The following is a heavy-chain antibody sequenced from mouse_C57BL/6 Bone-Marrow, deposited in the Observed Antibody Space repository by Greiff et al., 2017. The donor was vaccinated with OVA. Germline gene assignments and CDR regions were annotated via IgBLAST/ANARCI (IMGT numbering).Heavy chain of an antibody. J-gene: IGHJ2*01. CDR3: ARKNSNFLFDY. Sequence: VKLQESGPGLVQPSQSLSITCTVSGFSLTSYGVHWVRQSPGKGLEWLGVIWSGGSTDYNAAFISRLSISKDNSKSQVFFKMNSLQADDTAIYYCARKNSNFLFDYWGQGTTLTVSS. V-gene: IGHV2-2*01. CDR2: IWSGGST. CDR1: GFSLTSYG. D-gene: IGHD2-5*01.